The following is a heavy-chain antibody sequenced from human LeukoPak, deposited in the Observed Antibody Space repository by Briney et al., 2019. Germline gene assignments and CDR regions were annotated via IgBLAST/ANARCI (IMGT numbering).Heavy chain of an antibody. Sequence: GGSLRLSCAASGFSFSSYAMSWVRQAPGKGLEWVSAISGSGGSTYYADSVKGRFTISRDNSKNTLYLQMNSLRAEDTAVYYCAKDQRARITMVRGVIGAFDYWGQGTLVTVSS. CDR1: GFSFSSYA. J-gene: IGHJ4*02. CDR3: AKDQRARITMVRGVIGAFDY. D-gene: IGHD3-10*01. V-gene: IGHV3-23*01. CDR2: ISGSGGST.